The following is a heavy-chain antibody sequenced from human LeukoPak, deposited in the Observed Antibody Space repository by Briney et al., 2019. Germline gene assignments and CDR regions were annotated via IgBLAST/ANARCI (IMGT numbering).Heavy chain of an antibody. CDR2: IYTSGST. Sequence: PSETLSLTCTVSGGSISSYYWSWIRQPAGKGLEWIGRIYTSGSTNYNPSLKSRVTMSVDKSKNQFSLKLRSVTAADTALYYCARDSNAVAGRDPNYYHYMDLWGKGTTVTVSS. J-gene: IGHJ6*03. CDR1: GGSISSYY. V-gene: IGHV4-4*07. D-gene: IGHD6-19*01. CDR3: ARDSNAVAGRDPNYYHYMDL.